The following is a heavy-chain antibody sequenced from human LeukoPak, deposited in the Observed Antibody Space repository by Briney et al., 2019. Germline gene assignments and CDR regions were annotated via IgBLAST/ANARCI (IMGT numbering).Heavy chain of an antibody. D-gene: IGHD3-9*01. V-gene: IGHV4-34*01. CDR1: GGSFSGYY. J-gene: IGHJ4*02. CDR2: INHSGST. CDR3: ARGSGRTYYDNLPGYYSSGYVAYYFDY. Sequence: PSETLSLTCAVYGGSFSGYYWSWIRQPPGKGLEWIGEINHSGSTNYNPSLKSRVTISVDTSKNQFSLKLSSVTAADTAVYYCARGSGRTYYDNLPGYYSSGYVAYYFDYWGQGTLVTVSS.